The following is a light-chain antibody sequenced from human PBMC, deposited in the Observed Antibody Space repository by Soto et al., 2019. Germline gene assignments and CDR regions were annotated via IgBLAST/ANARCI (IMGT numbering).Light chain of an antibody. CDR1: QSVSSY. CDR2: DAS. CDR3: QHYYNWPPYT. J-gene: IGKJ2*01. V-gene: IGKV3-11*01. Sequence: EIVLTQSPATLSLSPGERATLSCRASQSVSSYLAWYQQKPGQAPRLLIYDASNRATGIPARFSGSGSGTDFTLTISSLEPEDFAVYFCQHYYNWPPYTFGQGTKLEI.